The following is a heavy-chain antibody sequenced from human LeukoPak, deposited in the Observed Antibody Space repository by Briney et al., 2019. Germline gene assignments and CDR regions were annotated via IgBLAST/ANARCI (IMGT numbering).Heavy chain of an antibody. V-gene: IGHV4-39*07. CDR2: ICYSGST. J-gene: IGHJ4*02. CDR1: GGSISSSSYY. CDR3: ARSSRELGGYAPWELMPPFDY. Sequence: NLSETLSLTCTVSGGSISSSSYYWGWIRQPPGKGVEWIGSICYSGSTYYNPSLKSRVTISVDTSKNQFSLKLSSVTAADTAVYYCARSSRELGGYAPWELMPPFDYWGQGTLVTVSS. D-gene: IGHD1-7*01.